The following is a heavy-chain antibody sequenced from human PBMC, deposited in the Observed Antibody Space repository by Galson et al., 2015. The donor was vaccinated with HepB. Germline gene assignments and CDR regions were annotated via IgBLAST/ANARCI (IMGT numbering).Heavy chain of an antibody. J-gene: IGHJ4*02. Sequence: SVKVSCKASGYTFTSHAMHWVRQAPGQRLEWMGWINAGHGNTKYSQKYQGRVTITRDTSASTAYMELSSLRSEDTAMYYCARDSAGITMIYWGQGTLVTVSS. CDR1: GYTFTSHA. D-gene: IGHD3-22*01. CDR3: ARDSAGITMIY. V-gene: IGHV1-3*01. CDR2: INAGHGNT.